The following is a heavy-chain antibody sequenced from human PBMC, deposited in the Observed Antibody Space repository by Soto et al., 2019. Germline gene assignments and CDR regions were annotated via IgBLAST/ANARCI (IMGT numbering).Heavy chain of an antibody. CDR1: GSTFSSYA. CDR2: ISGSAATT. CDR3: AKVTGDFDN. Sequence: GGSLRLSCVASGSTFSSYAMSWVRQAPGKGLEWVSCISGSAATTYYADSVKGRFTISRDNSKNTLYLQMNSLRAEDSAVYYCAKVTGDFDNWGQGTLVTSPQ. V-gene: IGHV3-23*01. D-gene: IGHD3-10*01. J-gene: IGHJ4*02.